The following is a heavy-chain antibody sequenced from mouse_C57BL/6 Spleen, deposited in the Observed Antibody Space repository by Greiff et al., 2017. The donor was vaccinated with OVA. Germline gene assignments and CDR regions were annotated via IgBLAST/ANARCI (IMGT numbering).Heavy chain of an antibody. Sequence: EVKLMESGGGLVKPGGSLKLSCAASGFTFSDYGMHWVRQAPEKGLEWVAYISSGSSTIYYADTVKGRFTISRDNAKNTLFLQMNSLRSEDTAMYYCARDYGSSYWYFDVWGTGTTVTVSS. CDR1: GFTFSDYG. CDR2: ISSGSSTI. J-gene: IGHJ1*03. V-gene: IGHV5-17*01. CDR3: ARDYGSSYWYFDV. D-gene: IGHD1-1*01.